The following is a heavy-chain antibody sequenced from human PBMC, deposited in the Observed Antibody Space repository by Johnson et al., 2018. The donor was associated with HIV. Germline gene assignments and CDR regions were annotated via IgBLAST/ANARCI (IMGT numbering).Heavy chain of an antibody. CDR1: GFTFSSYG. J-gene: IGHJ3*02. D-gene: IGHD2-8*01. CDR2: IRYDGSNK. V-gene: IGHV3-30*02. CDR3: ARGHNGALDI. Sequence: QVQLVESGGGLVQPGGSLRLSCAASGFTFSSYGMHWVRQAPGKGLEWVAFIRYDGSNKYYADSVKGRFTISRDNSKNSLYLQMNSLRVEDTAVYYCARGHNGALDIWGQGTMLTVSS.